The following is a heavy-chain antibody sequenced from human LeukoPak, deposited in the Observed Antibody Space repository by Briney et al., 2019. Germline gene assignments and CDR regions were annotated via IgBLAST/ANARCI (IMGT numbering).Heavy chain of an antibody. CDR3: ARDAYYYDSSGYYAFDY. J-gene: IGHJ4*02. Sequence: ASVKVSCKASGYTFTSYGISWVRQAPGQGLGWMGWISAYNVKTDYAQKLQCRVTMNTAKSPSTAYMELRSLRYDDTAVYYCARDAYYYDSSGYYAFDYWGQGTLVTVSS. D-gene: IGHD3-22*01. CDR2: ISAYNVKT. CDR1: GYTFTSYG. V-gene: IGHV1-18*01.